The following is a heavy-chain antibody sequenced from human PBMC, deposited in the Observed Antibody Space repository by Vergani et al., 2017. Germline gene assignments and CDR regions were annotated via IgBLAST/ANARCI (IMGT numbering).Heavy chain of an antibody. CDR3: ARERVXVPAAKNWNWFDP. CDR1: GGTFSSYA. V-gene: IGHV1-69*18. Sequence: QVQLVQSGAEVKKPGASVRVSCKASGGTFSSYAISWVRQAPGQGLEWMGRIIPIFGTANYAQKFQGRVTITADESTSTAYMELSSLRSEDTAVYYCARERVXVPAAKNWNWFDPWGQGTLVTVSS. CDR2: IIPIFGTA. D-gene: IGHD2-2*01. J-gene: IGHJ5*02.